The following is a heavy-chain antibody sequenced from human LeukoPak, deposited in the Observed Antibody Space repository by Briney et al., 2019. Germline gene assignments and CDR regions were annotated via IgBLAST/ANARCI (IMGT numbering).Heavy chain of an antibody. CDR3: AKDRSSSSGFDY. CDR2: ISGSGGST. V-gene: IGHV3-23*01. Sequence: GGSLRLSCAASGFTCSSYAMSWVRQAPGKGLEWGSAISGSGGSTYYAESVKGRFTISRDNSKNTLYLQMNSRRAEDTAVYYCAKDRSSSSGFDYWGQGTLVTVSS. J-gene: IGHJ4*02. CDR1: GFTCSSYA. D-gene: IGHD6-6*01.